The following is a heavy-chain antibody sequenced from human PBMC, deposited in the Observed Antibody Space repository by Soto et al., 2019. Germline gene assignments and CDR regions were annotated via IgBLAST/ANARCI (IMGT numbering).Heavy chain of an antibody. CDR2: INDRGSI. J-gene: IGHJ2*01. V-gene: IGHV4-34*01. CDR3: ARESHDILSGPPWVWYFDL. D-gene: IGHD3-9*01. CDR1: GGSFSGYY. Sequence: QVQLQQWGAGPLRPLETLSLTCGVSGGSFSGYYWAWIRQSPGKGLEWIGEINDRGSINYNPSLKSRVSISVDTSKNHYSLPAWSVTAAHTAVYYCARESHDILSGPPWVWYFDLWGRGTLVTVSS.